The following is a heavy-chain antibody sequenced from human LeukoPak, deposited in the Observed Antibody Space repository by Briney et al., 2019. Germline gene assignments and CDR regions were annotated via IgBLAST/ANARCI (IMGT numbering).Heavy chain of an antibody. D-gene: IGHD1-26*01. CDR3: ARRGWELLDAFDI. CDR1: GYSISSGYY. Sequence: SETLSLTCTVSGYSISSGYYWGWIRQPPGKGLEWIGSIYHSGSTYYNPSLKSRVTISVDTSKNQFSLKLSSVTAADTAVYYCARRGWELLDAFDIWGKGTMVTVSS. J-gene: IGHJ3*02. V-gene: IGHV4-38-2*02. CDR2: IYHSGST.